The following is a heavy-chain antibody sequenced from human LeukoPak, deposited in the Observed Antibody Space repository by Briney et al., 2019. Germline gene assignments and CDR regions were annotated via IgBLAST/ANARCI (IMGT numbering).Heavy chain of an antibody. CDR1: GYTFTGYY. V-gene: IGHV1-2*02. Sequence: GASVKVSCKASGYTFTGYYMHWVRQAPGQGLEWMGWINPNSGGTNYAQKFQGRVTMTRDTSISTAYMELSRLRSDDTAVYYCARSGNLGVPLGYCSSTSCQPLDAYDYWGQGTLVTVSS. CDR2: INPNSGGT. J-gene: IGHJ4*02. CDR3: ARSGNLGVPLGYCSSTSCQPLDAYDY. D-gene: IGHD2-2*01.